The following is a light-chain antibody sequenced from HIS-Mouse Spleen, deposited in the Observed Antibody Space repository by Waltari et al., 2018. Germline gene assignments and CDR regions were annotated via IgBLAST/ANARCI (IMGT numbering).Light chain of an antibody. CDR2: EDS. Sequence: SYELTQPPSVSVSPGQTARITCSGDALPQKYAYWYQQKSGQAPVLVIYEDSKRPPGIPERFSGSSSGTIATLTISGAQVEDEADYYCYSTDSSGNHRVVGGGTKLTVL. V-gene: IGLV3-10*01. CDR3: YSTDSSGNHRV. CDR1: ALPQKY. J-gene: IGLJ2*01.